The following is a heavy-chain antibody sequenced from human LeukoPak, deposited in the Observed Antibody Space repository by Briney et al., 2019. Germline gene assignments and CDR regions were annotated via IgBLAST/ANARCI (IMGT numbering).Heavy chain of an antibody. J-gene: IGHJ6*03. V-gene: IGHV1-8*01. CDR1: GYTFTSYD. CDR3: ARSVSSGYFLRYYYYYMDV. Sequence: ASVKVSCKASGYTFTSYDINWVRQATGQGLEWMGWMNPNSGNTGYAQKFQGRVTMTRNTSISTAYMELSSLKSEDTAVYYCARSVSSGYFLRYYYYYMDVWGKGTTVTVSS. CDR2: MNPNSGNT. D-gene: IGHD3-22*01.